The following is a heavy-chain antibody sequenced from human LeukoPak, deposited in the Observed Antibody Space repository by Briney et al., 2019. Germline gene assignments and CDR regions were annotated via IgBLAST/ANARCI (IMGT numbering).Heavy chain of an antibody. CDR2: IGTRDNTI. CDR3: AVNWNLDY. J-gene: IGHJ4*02. V-gene: IGHV3-11*01. Sequence: GGSLRLSCVASGFILTDYYMTWIRQAPGKGLEWLSYIGTRDNTIHYADSVKGRFTISRDNSRNTLYLQMNSLRAEDTAVYYCAVNWNLDYWGQGTLVTVSS. D-gene: IGHD1-1*01. CDR1: GFILTDYY.